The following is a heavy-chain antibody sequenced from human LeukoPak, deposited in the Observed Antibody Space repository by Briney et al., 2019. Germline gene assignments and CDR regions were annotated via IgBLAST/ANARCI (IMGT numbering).Heavy chain of an antibody. D-gene: IGHD6-19*01. Sequence: GESLKISCKASGYSFTNYWIGWVRQMPGKGLEWMAIIYPDDSETRYSPSFQGQVTISADKSISTAYLQWSSLKASDTAMYYCARTDSNNRGWYGTFDIWGQGTMVTVSS. J-gene: IGHJ3*02. CDR1: GYSFTNYW. V-gene: IGHV5-51*01. CDR2: IYPDDSET. CDR3: ARTDSNNRGWYGTFDI.